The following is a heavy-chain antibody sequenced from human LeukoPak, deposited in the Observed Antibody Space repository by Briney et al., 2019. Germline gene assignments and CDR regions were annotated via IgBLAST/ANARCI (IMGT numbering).Heavy chain of an antibody. J-gene: IGHJ4*02. CDR2: ISGSGGST. V-gene: IGHV3-23*01. Sequence: GGSLRLSCAASGFSFSSSGMHWVRQAPGKGLEWVSAISGSGGSTYYADSVKGRFTISRDNSKNTLYLQMNSLRAEDTAVYYCAKEGGYGELSSYFDYWGQGTLVTVSS. D-gene: IGHD3-16*02. CDR1: GFSFSSSG. CDR3: AKEGGYGELSSYFDY.